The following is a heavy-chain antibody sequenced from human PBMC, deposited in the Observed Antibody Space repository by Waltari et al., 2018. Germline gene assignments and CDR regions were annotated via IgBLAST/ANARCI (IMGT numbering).Heavy chain of an antibody. CDR1: GFSFNSHS. V-gene: IGHV3-7*01. CDR2: IKQDGSEK. D-gene: IGHD3-22*01. CDR3: ARITLTTRRKINFDH. Sequence: EVQVVESGGGLVQPGGSLRLPCAASGFSFNSHSMSWVRQAPGKGLEWVAHIKQDGSEKYYVDSVKGRFTISRDNARNSLYLQMNSLRAEDTAVYYCARITLTTRRKINFDHWGQGTLVTVSS. J-gene: IGHJ4*02.